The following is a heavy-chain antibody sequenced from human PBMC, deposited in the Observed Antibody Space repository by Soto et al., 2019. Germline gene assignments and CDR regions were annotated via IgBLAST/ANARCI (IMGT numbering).Heavy chain of an antibody. Sequence: GASVKLSCKASGYTFTSYGISWVRQAPGQGLEWMGWISAYNGNTNYAQKFQGRVTITADESTSTAYMELSSLRSGDTAVYYCARGGIVVVVAATFGGMDVWGQGTTVTVSS. D-gene: IGHD2-15*01. CDR1: GYTFTSYG. CDR2: ISAYNGNT. J-gene: IGHJ6*02. CDR3: ARGGIVVVVAATFGGMDV. V-gene: IGHV1-18*01.